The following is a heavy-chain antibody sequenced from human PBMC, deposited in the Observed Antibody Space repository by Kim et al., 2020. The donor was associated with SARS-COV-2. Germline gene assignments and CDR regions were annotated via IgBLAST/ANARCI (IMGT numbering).Heavy chain of an antibody. Sequence: ASVKVSCKASGYTFTSYAMHWVRQAPGQRLEWMGWINAGNGNTKYSQKFQGRVTITRDTSASTAYMELSSLRSEDTAVYYCARKCYDSSGYSDPSFDYWGQGTLVTVSS. CDR1: GYTFTSYA. CDR3: ARKCYDSSGYSDPSFDY. CDR2: INAGNGNT. D-gene: IGHD3-22*01. V-gene: IGHV1-3*01. J-gene: IGHJ4*02.